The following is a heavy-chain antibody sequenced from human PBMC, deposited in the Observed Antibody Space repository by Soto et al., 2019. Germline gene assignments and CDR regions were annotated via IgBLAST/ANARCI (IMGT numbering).Heavy chain of an antibody. V-gene: IGHV3-48*03. CDR3: ARDMATAQAFDY. CDR1: QFSFNSYE. J-gene: IGHJ4*01. D-gene: IGHD5-18*01. Sequence: GWSLRLPCSFSQFSFNSYEKNWVLEAPGKGLEWVSDISTSGWTKYYADSVKGRFTISRDNARNSLYLQMNSLRAEDTAVYYCARDMATAQAFDYWGHGILVTVSS. CDR2: ISTSGWTK.